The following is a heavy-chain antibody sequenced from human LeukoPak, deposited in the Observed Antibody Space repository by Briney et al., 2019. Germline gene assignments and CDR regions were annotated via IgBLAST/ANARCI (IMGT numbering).Heavy chain of an antibody. CDR1: GFTFSSYG. V-gene: IGHV3-33*01. CDR2: IWYDGGNK. J-gene: IGHJ1*01. D-gene: IGHD1-14*01. CDR3: ARGPPDAEYFQH. Sequence: PGRSLRLSCAASGFTFSSYGMHWVRQAPGKGLEWVAVIWYDGGNKYYADSVKGRFTISRDNSKNTLYLQMNSLRAEDTAVYYCARGPPDAEYFQHWGQGTLVTVSS.